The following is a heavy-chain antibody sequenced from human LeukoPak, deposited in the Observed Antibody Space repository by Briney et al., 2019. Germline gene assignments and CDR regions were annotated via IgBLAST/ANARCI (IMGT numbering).Heavy chain of an antibody. V-gene: IGHV3-30*02. CDR1: GFTFSSYG. D-gene: IGHD3-3*01. Sequence: GGSLRLSCAASGFTFSSYGMHWVRQAPGKGLEWVAFIRYDGSNKYYADSVKGRFTISRDNSKNTLYLLMNSLRAEDTAVYYCAKDRAIYDFWSGYGYFQHWGQGTLVTVSS. J-gene: IGHJ1*01. CDR3: AKDRAIYDFWSGYGYFQH. CDR2: IRYDGSNK.